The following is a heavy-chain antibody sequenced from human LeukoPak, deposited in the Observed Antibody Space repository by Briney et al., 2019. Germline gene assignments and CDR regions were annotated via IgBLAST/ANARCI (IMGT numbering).Heavy chain of an antibody. Sequence: GGSLRLSCAASGFTFSSYSMNWVRQAPGKGLEWVSSISSSSSYIYYADSVKGRFTISRDNAKNSLYLQMNSLRAEDTAVYYCARPSIAAAGVGPYYFDYWGQGTLVTVSS. CDR2: ISSSSSYI. CDR3: ARPSIAAAGVGPYYFDY. D-gene: IGHD6-13*01. V-gene: IGHV3-21*01. J-gene: IGHJ4*02. CDR1: GFTFSSYS.